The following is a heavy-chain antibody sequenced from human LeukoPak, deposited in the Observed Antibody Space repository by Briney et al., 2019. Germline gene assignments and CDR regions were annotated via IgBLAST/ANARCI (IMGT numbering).Heavy chain of an antibody. V-gene: IGHV3-30-3*01. CDR2: ISYDGSNK. Sequence: PGGSLRLSCAASGFTFSSYAMHWVRQAPGKGLEWVAVISYDGSNKYYADSVKGRFTISRDNSKNTLYLQTNSLRAEDTAVYYCARDRGSRGYYYPYWGQGTLVTVSS. CDR3: ARDRGSRGYYYPY. D-gene: IGHD3-22*01. CDR1: GFTFSSYA. J-gene: IGHJ4*02.